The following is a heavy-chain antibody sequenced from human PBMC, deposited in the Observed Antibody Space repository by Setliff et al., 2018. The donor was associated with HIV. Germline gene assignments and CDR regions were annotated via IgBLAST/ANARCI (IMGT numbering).Heavy chain of an antibody. Sequence: SETLSLTCAVSGCSISSGYYWGWIRQPPGKGLEWIGSIYHSGSTYYNPSLKSRVTIPVDTSKNQFSLKLSSVTAADTAVYYCARVGLTGWFDPWGQGTLVTVSS. J-gene: IGHJ5*02. D-gene: IGHD1-26*01. V-gene: IGHV4-38-2*01. CDR2: IYHSGST. CDR1: GCSISSGYY. CDR3: ARVGLTGWFDP.